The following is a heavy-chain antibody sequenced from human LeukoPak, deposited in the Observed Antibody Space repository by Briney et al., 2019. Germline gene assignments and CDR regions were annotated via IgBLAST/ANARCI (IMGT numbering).Heavy chain of an antibody. D-gene: IGHD3-16*01. CDR1: GFTFSSYA. CDR2: ISYDGSNK. CDR3: ARGDMITFGGSLFSREGKRTNDAFDI. V-gene: IGHV3-30*04. Sequence: GGSLRLSCAASGFTFSSYAMHWVRQAPGKGLEWVAVISYDGSNKYYADSVKGRFTISRDNSKNTLYLQMNSLRAEDTAVYYCARGDMITFGGSLFSREGKRTNDAFDIWGQGTMVTVSS. J-gene: IGHJ3*02.